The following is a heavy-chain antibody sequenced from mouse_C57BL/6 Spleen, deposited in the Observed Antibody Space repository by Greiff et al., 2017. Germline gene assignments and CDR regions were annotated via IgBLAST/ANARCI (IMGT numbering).Heavy chain of an antibody. J-gene: IGHJ3*01. CDR3: AKGSQGIFAY. Sequence: VQLQQSGPELVKPGASVKIPCKASGYTFTDYNMDWVKQSHGKSLEWIGDINPNNGGTIYNQKFKGKATLTVDKSSSTAYMELRSLTSEDTAVYYCAKGSQGIFAYWGQGTLVTVSA. V-gene: IGHV1-18*01. CDR1: GYTFTDYN. CDR2: INPNNGGT.